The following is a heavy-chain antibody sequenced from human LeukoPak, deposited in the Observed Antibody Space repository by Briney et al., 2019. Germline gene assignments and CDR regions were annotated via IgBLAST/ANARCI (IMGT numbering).Heavy chain of an antibody. Sequence: GGSLRLSCAASGFTFSSYAMHWVRQAPGKGLEWVAVISYDGSNKYYADSVKGRFTISRDNSKNTLYLQMNSLRAEDTAVYYCARDQRADYVWGSYRYNYFDYWGQGTLVTVSS. V-gene: IGHV3-30-3*01. CDR2: ISYDGSNK. J-gene: IGHJ4*02. CDR1: GFTFSSYA. CDR3: ARDQRADYVWGSYRYNYFDY. D-gene: IGHD3-16*02.